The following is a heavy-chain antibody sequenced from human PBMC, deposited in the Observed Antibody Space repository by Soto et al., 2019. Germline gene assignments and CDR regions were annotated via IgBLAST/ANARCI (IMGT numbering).Heavy chain of an antibody. CDR2: INSDGSST. Sequence: GGSLRLSCAASGFTFISYWMHWVRQAPGKGLVWVSRINSDGSSTSYADSVKGRFTISRDNAKNTLYLQMNSLRAEDTAVYYCARDRGDFWSGPDRDYYFDYWGQGTLVTVSS. V-gene: IGHV3-74*01. J-gene: IGHJ4*02. CDR3: ARDRGDFWSGPDRDYYFDY. CDR1: GFTFISYW. D-gene: IGHD3-3*01.